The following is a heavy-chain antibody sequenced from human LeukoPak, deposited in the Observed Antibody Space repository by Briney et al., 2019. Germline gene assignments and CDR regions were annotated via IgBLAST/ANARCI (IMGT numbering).Heavy chain of an antibody. J-gene: IGHJ4*02. CDR3: ARRRAVPNYGSGSYYNHRGKNEPLDY. CDR1: GGSLSGYY. Sequence: PSETLSLTCTVSGGSLSGYYWSWIRRPPGKGLEWIGYIYSSGGTSYNPSLESRVTMSLDTSKNQQFSLRLNSVTAADTAVYYCARRRAVPNYGSGSYYNHRGKNEPLDYWGQGTLVTVSS. V-gene: IGHV4-59*08. D-gene: IGHD3-10*01. CDR2: IYSSGGT.